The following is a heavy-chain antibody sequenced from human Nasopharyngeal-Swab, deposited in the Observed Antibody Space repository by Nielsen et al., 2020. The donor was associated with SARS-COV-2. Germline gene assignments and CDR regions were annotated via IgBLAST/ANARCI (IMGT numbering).Heavy chain of an antibody. Sequence: SAKVSCKACGGSFSSYAISWVRQAPGQGPEWMGGIIPIFGTANYAQKFQGRVTITADESTSTAYMELSSLRSEDTAVYYCAREGYYGSGSYAPFDYWGQGTLVTVSS. V-gene: IGHV1-69*13. D-gene: IGHD3-10*01. CDR2: IIPIFGTA. CDR1: GGSFSSYA. J-gene: IGHJ4*02. CDR3: AREGYYGSGSYAPFDY.